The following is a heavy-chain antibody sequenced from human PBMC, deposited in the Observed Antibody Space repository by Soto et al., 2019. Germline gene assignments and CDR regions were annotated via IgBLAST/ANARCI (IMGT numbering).Heavy chain of an antibody. CDR3: ARVGDYYDSSVESGAFDI. CDR1: GYTFTSYA. Sequence: ASVKVSCKASGYTFTSYAMHWVRQAPGQRLEWMGWINAGNGNTKYSQKFQGRVTITRDTSASTAYMELSSLRSEDTAVYYCARVGDYYDSSVESGAFDIWGKGTMVNVS. D-gene: IGHD3-22*01. CDR2: INAGNGNT. J-gene: IGHJ3*02. V-gene: IGHV1-3*01.